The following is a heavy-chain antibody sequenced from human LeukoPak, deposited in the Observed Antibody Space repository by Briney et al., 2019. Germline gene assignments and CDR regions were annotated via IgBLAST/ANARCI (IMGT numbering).Heavy chain of an antibody. V-gene: IGHV4-39*01. CDR2: IYYSGTT. D-gene: IGHD6-25*01. J-gene: IGHJ4*02. Sequence: SDTLSLTCTVSGDSISSSSFYRAWVRQPPGKGLEWIGSIYYSGTTFYNPSLKSRVAISVDTSKNQFSLRLSSVTAADTAVYFCARRRIAATVDHWGQGTLVTVSS. CDR1: GDSISSSSFY. CDR3: ARRRIAATVDH.